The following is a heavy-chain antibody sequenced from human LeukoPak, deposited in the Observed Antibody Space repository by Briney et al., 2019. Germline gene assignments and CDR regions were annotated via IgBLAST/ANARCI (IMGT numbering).Heavy chain of an antibody. D-gene: IGHD3-3*01. J-gene: IGHJ6*03. CDR2: MNPNSGNT. Sequence: ASVKVSCKASGYTFTSYDINWVRQATGQGLEWMGWMNPNSGNTGYAQKFQGRVTITRNTSISTAYMELSSLRSEDTAVYYCAREAYEFWSGYLHYMDVWGKGTTATVSS. CDR3: AREAYEFWSGYLHYMDV. V-gene: IGHV1-8*03. CDR1: GYTFTSYD.